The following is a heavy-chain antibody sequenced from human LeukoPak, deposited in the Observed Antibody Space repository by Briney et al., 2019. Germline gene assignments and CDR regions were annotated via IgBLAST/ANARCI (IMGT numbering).Heavy chain of an antibody. J-gene: IGHJ4*02. Sequence: ASVKVSCKAFGYTFTSYYMHWVRQAPGQGLEWMGIINPSGGSTSYAQKFQGRVTMTRDTSTSTVYMELSSLRSEDTAVYYCAREGEHYYDSSGYSYYFDYWGQGTLVTVSS. V-gene: IGHV1-46*01. CDR2: INPSGGST. D-gene: IGHD3-22*01. CDR3: AREGEHYYDSSGYSYYFDY. CDR1: GYTFTSYY.